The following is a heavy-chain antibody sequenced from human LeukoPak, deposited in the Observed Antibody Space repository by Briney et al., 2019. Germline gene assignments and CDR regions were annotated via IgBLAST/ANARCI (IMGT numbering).Heavy chain of an antibody. CDR3: ATKDAYYYDRLFDP. Sequence: SETLSLTCTVSGGSISSSSYYWGWIRQPPGKGLEWIGSIYYSGSTYYNPSLKSRVTISVHTSKNQFSLKLSSVTAADTAVYYCATKDAYYYDRLFDPWGQGTLVTVSS. D-gene: IGHD3-22*01. CDR2: IYYSGST. V-gene: IGHV4-39*01. CDR1: GGSISSSSYY. J-gene: IGHJ5*02.